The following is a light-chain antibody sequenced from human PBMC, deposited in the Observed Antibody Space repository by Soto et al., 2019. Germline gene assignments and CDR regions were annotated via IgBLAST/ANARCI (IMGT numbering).Light chain of an antibody. V-gene: IGLV2-23*02. CDR1: RSDVGGYNL. Sequence: QSALTQPASVSGSPGQSITISCTGTRSDVGGYNLVSWYQHYPGKAPQLTIFDVTNRPSGVSSRFSGSKAGHRDSLTISGLQVEDEAEYFCCSYAGSSFRVCGGGTTVTLL. CDR2: DVT. CDR3: CSYAGSSFRV. J-gene: IGLJ3*02.